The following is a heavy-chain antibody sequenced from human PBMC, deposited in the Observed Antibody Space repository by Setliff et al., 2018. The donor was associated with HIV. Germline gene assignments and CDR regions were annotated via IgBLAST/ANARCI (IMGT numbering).Heavy chain of an antibody. CDR2: ISYSGST. CDR1: RGSISTHY. J-gene: IGHJ3*02. V-gene: IGHV4-59*08. Sequence: SETLSLTCAVSRGSISTHYWSWIRQPPGKGLEWIGYISYSGSTNYNPSLKSRVTISVDTSKNQFSLKLKSATAADTAVYYCARPSNYGSGSYGAFDIWGQGTMVTVSS. CDR3: ARPSNYGSGSYGAFDI. D-gene: IGHD3-10*01.